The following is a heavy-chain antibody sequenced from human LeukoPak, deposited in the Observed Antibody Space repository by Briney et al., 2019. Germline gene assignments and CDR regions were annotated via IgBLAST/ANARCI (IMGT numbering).Heavy chain of an antibody. J-gene: IGHJ6*02. CDR2: INHSGST. D-gene: IGHD3-16*01. CDR3: ARGLGDSTRMDV. CDR1: GGSFSGYY. V-gene: IGHV4-34*01. Sequence: PSETLSLTCAVYGGSFSGYYWSWIRQPPGKGLEWIGEINHSGSTNYNPPLKSRVTISVDTSKNQFSLKLSSVTAADTAVYYCARGLGDSTRMDVWGQGTTVTVSS.